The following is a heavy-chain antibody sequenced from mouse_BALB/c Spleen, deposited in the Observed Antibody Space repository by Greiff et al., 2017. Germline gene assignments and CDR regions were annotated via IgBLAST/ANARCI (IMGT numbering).Heavy chain of an antibody. CDR2: IDPETGGT. CDR3: TRSRSSGNDFDY. CDR1: GYTFTDYE. V-gene: IGHV1-15*01. Sequence: VQLQESGAELVRPGASVTLSCKASGYTFTDYEMHWVKQTPVHGLEWIGAIDPETGGTAYNQKFKGKATLTADKSSSTAYMELRSLTSEDSAVYYCTRSRSSGNDFDYWGQGTTLTVSS. J-gene: IGHJ2*01. D-gene: IGHD1-3*01.